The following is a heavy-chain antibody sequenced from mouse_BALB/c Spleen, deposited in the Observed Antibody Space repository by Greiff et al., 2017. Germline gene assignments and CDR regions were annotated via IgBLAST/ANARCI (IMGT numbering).Heavy chain of an antibody. Sequence: DVKLVESGGGLVKPGGSLKLSCAASGFTFSSYAMSWVRQTPEKRLEWVASISSGGSTYYPDSVKGRFTISRDNARNILYLQMSSLRSEDTAMYYCARGLLRSGAMDYWGQGTSVTVSS. CDR2: ISSGGST. CDR1: GFTFSSYA. J-gene: IGHJ4*01. CDR3: ARGLLRSGAMDY. D-gene: IGHD1-1*01. V-gene: IGHV5-6-5*01.